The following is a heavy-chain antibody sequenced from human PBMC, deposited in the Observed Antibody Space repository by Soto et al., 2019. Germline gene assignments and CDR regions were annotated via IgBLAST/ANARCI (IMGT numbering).Heavy chain of an antibody. V-gene: IGHV3-23*01. Sequence: GGSLRLSCAASGFTFSSYAMSWVRQAPGKGLEWVSAISGSGGSTYYADSVKGRFTISRDNSKNTLYLQMNSLRAEDTAVYYCARAASIFGVVIELKWYFDLWGRGTLVTVSS. D-gene: IGHD3-3*01. J-gene: IGHJ2*01. CDR1: GFTFSSYA. CDR3: ARAASIFGVVIELKWYFDL. CDR2: ISGSGGST.